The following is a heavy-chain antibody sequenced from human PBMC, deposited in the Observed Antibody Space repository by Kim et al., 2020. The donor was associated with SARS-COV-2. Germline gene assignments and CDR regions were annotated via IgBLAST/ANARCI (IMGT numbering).Heavy chain of an antibody. J-gene: IGHJ4*02. CDR3: ARALTIYGVVISAFDY. Sequence: PTLKDRVTITVETSKNQFSLKLSSVTTADTAVYYCARALTIYGVVISAFDYWGQGTLVTVSS. D-gene: IGHD3-3*01. V-gene: IGHV4-31*02.